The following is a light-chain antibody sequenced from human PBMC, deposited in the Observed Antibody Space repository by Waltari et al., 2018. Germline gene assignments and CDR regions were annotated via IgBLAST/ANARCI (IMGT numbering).Light chain of an antibody. CDR3: QVWDSSRAQVL. J-gene: IGLJ3*02. Sequence: SYVLTQPPSVSVAPAQTARITCGVNNIGSRSVHWCQQRPGQAPVVVIYYDTDRPSGIPERFSGSNSGDTATLTISRVEAGDEADYYCQVWDSSRAQVLFGGGTRLTVL. CDR1: NIGSRS. CDR2: YDT. V-gene: IGLV3-21*04.